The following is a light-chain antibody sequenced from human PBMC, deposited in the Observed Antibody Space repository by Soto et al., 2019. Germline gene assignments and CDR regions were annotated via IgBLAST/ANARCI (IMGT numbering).Light chain of an antibody. V-gene: IGKV3-20*01. Sequence: EIVLTQSPCTLSLSPGERATLSCRASQSVTTYVAWYQQKPGQAPRLLIYGAVHRATGIPDRFIGSGSGTDFTLTISRLEPEDVAVFYCQQYDFSPRTFGPGTKLEIK. CDR3: QQYDFSPRT. CDR1: QSVTTY. J-gene: IGKJ2*02. CDR2: GAV.